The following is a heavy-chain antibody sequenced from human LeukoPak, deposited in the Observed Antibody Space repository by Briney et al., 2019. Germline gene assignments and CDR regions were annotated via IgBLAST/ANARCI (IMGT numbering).Heavy chain of an antibody. CDR3: ARQSDSSGFDAFDI. V-gene: IGHV5-51*01. J-gene: IGHJ3*02. Sequence: GESLKISCNGSGYSFTSYWIGWVRQLPGKGLGWMGIIYPGDSDTRYSPSFQGQVTISADKSISTAYLQWSSLKASDTAMYYCARQSDSSGFDAFDIWGQGTMVTVSS. CDR2: IYPGDSDT. D-gene: IGHD6-19*01. CDR1: GYSFTSYW.